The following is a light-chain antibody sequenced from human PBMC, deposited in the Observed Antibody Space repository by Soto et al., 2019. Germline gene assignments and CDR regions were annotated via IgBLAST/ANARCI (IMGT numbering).Light chain of an antibody. J-gene: IGKJ2*01. CDR2: GAS. CDR3: QQYSSSPHT. Sequence: EIVLTQSPGTLSLSPGERATLSCRASQTIATSSLAWFQQRPGQAPRLLIYGASNRATGIPVRFSGSGSGTDFTLTISRLEPEEFAVFYCQQYSSSPHTFGQGTKLEIK. CDR1: QTIATSS. V-gene: IGKV3-20*01.